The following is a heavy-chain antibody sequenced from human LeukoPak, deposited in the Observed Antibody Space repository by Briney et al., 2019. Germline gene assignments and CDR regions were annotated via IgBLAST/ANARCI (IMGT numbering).Heavy chain of an antibody. CDR1: GGSFSGYY. CDR2: INHSGST. Sequence: PSETLSLTCAVYGGSFSGYYWSWIRQPPGKGLEWIGEINHSGSTNYNPSLKSRVTISVDTSKNQFSLKLSSVTAADTAVYYCASRALLWFGEFGNNWFDPWGQGTLVTVSS. CDR3: ASRALLWFGEFGNNWFDP. D-gene: IGHD3-10*01. V-gene: IGHV4-34*01. J-gene: IGHJ5*02.